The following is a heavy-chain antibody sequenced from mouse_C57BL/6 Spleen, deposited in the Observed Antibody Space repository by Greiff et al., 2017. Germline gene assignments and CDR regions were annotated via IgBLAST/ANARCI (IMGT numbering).Heavy chain of an antibody. V-gene: IGHV1-80*01. D-gene: IGHD2-1*01. CDR3: ARYGNYVLYAMDY. CDR1: GYAFSSYW. CDR2: IYPGDGDT. Sequence: QVQLQEPGAELVKPGASVKISCKASGYAFSSYWMNWVKQRPGQGLEWIGQIYPGDGDTNYNGKFKGKATLTADKSSSTAYMQLSSLTSEDSAVYFCARYGNYVLYAMDYWGQGTSVTVSS. J-gene: IGHJ4*01.